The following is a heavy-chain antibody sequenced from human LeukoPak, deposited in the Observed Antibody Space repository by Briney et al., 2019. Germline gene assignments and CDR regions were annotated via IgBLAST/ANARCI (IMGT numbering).Heavy chain of an antibody. CDR3: AKDGGYDYVWGSYRPPYFDY. J-gene: IGHJ4*02. CDR2: IYSGGST. Sequence: GGSLRLSCAASGFTVSSTYMSWVRQAPGKGLEWVSVIYSGGSTSYVDSVKGRFTISRDNSKNTLYLQMNSLRAEDTAVYYCAKDGGYDYVWGSYRPPYFDYWGQGTLVTVSS. V-gene: IGHV3-53*01. D-gene: IGHD3-16*02. CDR1: GFTVSSTY.